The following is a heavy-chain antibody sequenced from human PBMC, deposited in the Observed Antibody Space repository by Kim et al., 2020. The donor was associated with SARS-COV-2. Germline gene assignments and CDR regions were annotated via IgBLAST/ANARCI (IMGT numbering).Heavy chain of an antibody. Sequence: ADSVKGRFTISRDNSKNTLYLQVNSLRAEDTAVYFCAKGRDRWSYFDYWGQGTLVTVSS. V-gene: IGHV3-23*01. J-gene: IGHJ4*02. D-gene: IGHD2-8*01. CDR3: AKGRDRWSYFDY.